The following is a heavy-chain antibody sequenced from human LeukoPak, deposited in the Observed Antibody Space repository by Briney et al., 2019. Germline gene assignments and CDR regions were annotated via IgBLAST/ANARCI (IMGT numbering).Heavy chain of an antibody. Sequence: RGSLRLSCAASGFTFSSYAMSWVRQAPGKGLEWVSTISGSGDSTYYADSVKDRFTISRDTSKNTLYLQMNSLRVEDTAVYYCVRGGEAYCGGDCYRTFDSWGREPWSPSPQ. J-gene: IGHJ4*02. CDR3: VRGGEAYCGGDCYRTFDS. CDR2: ISGSGDST. CDR1: GFTFSSYA. V-gene: IGHV3-23*01. D-gene: IGHD2-21*02.